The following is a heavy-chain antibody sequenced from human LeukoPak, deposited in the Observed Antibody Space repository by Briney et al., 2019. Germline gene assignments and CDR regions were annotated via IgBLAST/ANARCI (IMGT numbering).Heavy chain of an antibody. D-gene: IGHD3-22*01. CDR2: IFYSGTT. J-gene: IGHJ4*02. V-gene: IGHV4-59*01. Sequence: SETLSLTCTVSGGSISSYYWSWTRQPPGKGLEWIGFIFYSGTTNYNPSLKSRATISVDTSKNQFSLKLSSVTAADTAVYYCAGGGWNKFDYWGQGTLVTVSS. CDR3: AGGGWNKFDY. CDR1: GGSISSYY.